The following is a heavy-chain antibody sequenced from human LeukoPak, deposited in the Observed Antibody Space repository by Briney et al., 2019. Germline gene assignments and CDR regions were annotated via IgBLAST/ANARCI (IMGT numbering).Heavy chain of an antibody. Sequence: PVKVSCKASGGTFSSYAISWVRQAPGQGLEWMGGIIPIFGTANYAQKFQGRVTITTDESTSTAYMELSSLRSEDTAVYYCARGGAYSSSSSFDYWGQGTLVTVSS. D-gene: IGHD6-6*01. J-gene: IGHJ4*02. CDR1: GGTFSSYA. V-gene: IGHV1-69*05. CDR2: IIPIFGTA. CDR3: ARGGAYSSSSSFDY.